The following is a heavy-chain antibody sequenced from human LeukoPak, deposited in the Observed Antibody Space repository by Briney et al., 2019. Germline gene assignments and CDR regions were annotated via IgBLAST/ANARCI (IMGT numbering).Heavy chain of an antibody. CDR3: AKDRENSYAFDY. J-gene: IGHJ4*02. D-gene: IGHD5-18*01. Sequence: GGSLRLSCAASGFTFGDYTMYWVRQAPGKGLERVSLISWDGGSTYYADSVKGRFTVSRDNNKDSLYLQMNSLRTEDTALYYCAKDRENSYAFDYWGQGTLVTVSS. CDR1: GFTFGDYT. CDR2: ISWDGGST. V-gene: IGHV3-43*01.